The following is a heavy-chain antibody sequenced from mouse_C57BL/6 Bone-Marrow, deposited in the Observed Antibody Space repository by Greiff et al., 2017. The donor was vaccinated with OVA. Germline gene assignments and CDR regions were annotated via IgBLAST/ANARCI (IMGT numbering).Heavy chain of an antibody. CDR3: ARRMYYGSSYGGYFDV. D-gene: IGHD1-1*01. J-gene: IGHJ1*03. V-gene: IGHV4-1*01. CDR1: GIDFSRYW. Sequence: EVQVVESGGGLVQPGGSLKLSCAASGIDFSRYWMSWVRRAPGKGLEWIGEINPDSSTINYAPSLKDKFIISRDNAKNTLYLQMSKVRSEDTALYYCARRMYYGSSYGGYFDVWGTGTTVTVSS. CDR2: INPDSSTI.